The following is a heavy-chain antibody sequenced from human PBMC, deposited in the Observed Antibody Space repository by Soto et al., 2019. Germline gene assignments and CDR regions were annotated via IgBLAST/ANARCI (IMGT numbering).Heavy chain of an antibody. V-gene: IGHV3-33*01. CDR3: ARDRIAARDYYYYGMDV. Sequence: GGSLRLSCAASGLTFSSYGMHWVRQAPGKGLEWVAVIWYDGSNKYYADSVKGRFTISRDNSKNTLYLQMNSLRAEDTAVYYCARDRIAARDYYYYGMDVWGQGTTVTVSS. J-gene: IGHJ6*02. CDR2: IWYDGSNK. CDR1: GLTFSSYG. D-gene: IGHD6-6*01.